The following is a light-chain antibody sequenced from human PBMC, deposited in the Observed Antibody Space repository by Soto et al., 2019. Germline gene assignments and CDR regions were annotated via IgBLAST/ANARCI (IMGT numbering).Light chain of an antibody. V-gene: IGKV1-39*01. CDR1: KSISSY. Sequence: DIQMTQSPSSLSASVGDSVTITCRASKSISSYLNWYQQKPGKAPKHLIYAASSLQSGIPSMVRGSGSGTDLTITISSLQPEDFATYYRQQSYSTQCTVGQGTNVQIK. J-gene: IGKJ1*01. CDR3: QQSYSTQCT. CDR2: AAS.